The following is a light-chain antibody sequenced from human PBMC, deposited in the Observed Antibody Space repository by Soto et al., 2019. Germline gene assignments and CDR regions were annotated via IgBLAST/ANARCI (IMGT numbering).Light chain of an antibody. J-gene: IGKJ1*01. Sequence: EVLLPQSPGTLSLSPGERATLSCRASQSVSSSYLAWYQQKPGQAPRLLIYGASSRATGIPDRFSGSGSGTDFTLTISSLEPEDLAVYYCQQRSNWPRTFGQGTKV. V-gene: IGKV3D-20*02. CDR2: GAS. CDR1: QSVSSSY. CDR3: QQRSNWPRT.